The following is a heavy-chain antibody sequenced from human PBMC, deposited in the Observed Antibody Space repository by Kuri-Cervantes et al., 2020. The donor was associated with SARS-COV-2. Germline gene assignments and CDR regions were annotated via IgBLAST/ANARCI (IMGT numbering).Heavy chain of an antibody. Sequence: SGLTLAKHTHALTLTRTFSVITLTTSGVGVGWIRQPPGKALEWLALIYWNDDKRYSPSLKSRLTITKDTSKNQVVLTMTNMDPVDTATYYCASIAARRVSYYYYGMDVWGQGTTVTVSS. CDR1: VITLTTSGVG. CDR2: IYWNDDK. V-gene: IGHV2-5*01. D-gene: IGHD6-6*01. CDR3: ASIAARRVSYYYYGMDV. J-gene: IGHJ6*02.